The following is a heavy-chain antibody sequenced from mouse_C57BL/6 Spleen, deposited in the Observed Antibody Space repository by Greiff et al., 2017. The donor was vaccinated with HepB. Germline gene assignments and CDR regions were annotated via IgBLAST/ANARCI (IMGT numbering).Heavy chain of an antibody. D-gene: IGHD3-2*02. Sequence: QVQLQQPGAELVKPGASVKVSCKASGYTFTSYWMHWVKQRPGQGLEWIGRIHPSDSDTNYNQKFKGKATLTVDKSSSTAYMQLSSLTSEDSAVYYCAIRGDSSGYGYYAMDYWGQGTSVTVSS. V-gene: IGHV1-74*01. CDR1: GYTFTSYW. CDR2: IHPSDSDT. CDR3: AIRGDSSGYGYYAMDY. J-gene: IGHJ4*01.